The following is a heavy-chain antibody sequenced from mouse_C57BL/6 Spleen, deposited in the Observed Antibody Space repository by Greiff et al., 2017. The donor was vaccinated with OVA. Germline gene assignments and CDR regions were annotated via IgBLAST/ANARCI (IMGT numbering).Heavy chain of an antibody. V-gene: IGHV5-6*01. D-gene: IGHD2-3*01. J-gene: IGHJ3*01. CDR1: GFTFSSYG. Sequence: EVQVVESGGDLVKPGGSLKLSCAASGFTFSSYGMSWVRQTPDKRLEWVATISSGGSYTYYPDSVKGRFTISRDNAKNTLYLQMSSLKSEDTAMYYCARHNLDGYYPFAYWGQGTLVTVSA. CDR2: ISSGGSYT. CDR3: ARHNLDGYYPFAY.